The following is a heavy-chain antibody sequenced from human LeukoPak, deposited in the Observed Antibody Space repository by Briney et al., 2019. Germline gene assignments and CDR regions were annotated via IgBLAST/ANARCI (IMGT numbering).Heavy chain of an antibody. J-gene: IGHJ6*02. V-gene: IGHV3-23*01. CDR3: AKDLHGITMIAITGDYYYGMDV. D-gene: IGHD3-22*01. CDR1: GFTVSSNH. CDR2: ISGSGGST. Sequence: PGGSLRLSCVASGFTVSSNHMSWVRQAPGKGLEWVSAISGSGGSTYYADSVKGRFTISRDNSKNTLYLQMNSLRAEDTAVYYCAKDLHGITMIAITGDYYYGMDVWGQGTTVTVSS.